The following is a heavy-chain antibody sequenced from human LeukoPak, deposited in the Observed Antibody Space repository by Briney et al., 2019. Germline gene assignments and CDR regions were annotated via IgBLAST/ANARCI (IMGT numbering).Heavy chain of an antibody. Sequence: PGGSLRLSCAASGFIFSSYSMNWVRQAPGKGLEWVSSISSSSSYIYYADSVKGRFTISRDNAKNSLYLQMNSLRAEDTAVYYCARNEYSSSWYAFDIWGQGTMVTLSS. D-gene: IGHD6-13*01. J-gene: IGHJ3*02. CDR2: ISSSSSYI. V-gene: IGHV3-21*01. CDR1: GFIFSSYS. CDR3: ARNEYSSSWYAFDI.